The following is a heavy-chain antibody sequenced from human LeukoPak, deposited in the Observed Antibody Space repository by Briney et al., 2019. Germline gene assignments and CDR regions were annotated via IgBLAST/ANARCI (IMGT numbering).Heavy chain of an antibody. CDR2: IYIDGSST. Sequence: PGGSLRLSCAASGFTFGRNWMYWVRQAPGKGLVWVSRIYIDGSSTSYADSVKGRFTISRDNAKNTLYLQMNSLRAEDTAVYYCASGSGSYFPGYWGQGTLVTVSS. CDR3: ASGSGSYFPGY. J-gene: IGHJ4*02. CDR1: GFTFGRNW. D-gene: IGHD3-10*01. V-gene: IGHV3-74*01.